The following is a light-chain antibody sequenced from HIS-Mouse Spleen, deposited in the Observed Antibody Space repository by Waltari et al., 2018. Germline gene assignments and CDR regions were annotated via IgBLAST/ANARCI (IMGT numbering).Light chain of an antibody. J-gene: IGLJ2*01. CDR2: SNN. CDR1: SSNIGSNT. V-gene: IGLV1-44*01. Sequence: QSVLTQPPSASGTPGQRVTISCSGSSSNIGSNTVNWYQQPPGPAPELLIYSNNRRPSGVPDRFSGSKSGTSASLAISGLQSEDEADYYCAAWDDSLNVLFGGGTKLTVL. CDR3: AAWDDSLNVL.